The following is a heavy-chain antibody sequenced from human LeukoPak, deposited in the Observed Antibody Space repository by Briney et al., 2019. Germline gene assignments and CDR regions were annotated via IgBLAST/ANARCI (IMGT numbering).Heavy chain of an antibody. CDR2: IYYGGST. CDR1: GGSITSSSFY. D-gene: IGHD6-19*01. Sequence: PSETLSLTCTVSGGSITSSSFYWGWIRQPPGKGLEWIGSIYYGGSTYYNPSFKSRVTISVDTSKNQFSLKLSSVTAADTAVYYCARHLAVAGPNNWFDPWGRGTLVTVSS. CDR3: ARHLAVAGPNNWFDP. V-gene: IGHV4-39*01. J-gene: IGHJ5*02.